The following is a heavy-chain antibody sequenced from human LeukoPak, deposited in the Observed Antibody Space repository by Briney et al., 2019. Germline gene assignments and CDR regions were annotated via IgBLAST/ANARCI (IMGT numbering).Heavy chain of an antibody. J-gene: IGHJ6*03. CDR1: GFTLSSYA. CDR3: AKEGIAVAGHYYYYYMDV. Sequence: PGGSLRLSCAASGFTLSSYAMSWVRQAPGKGLEWVSAISGSGGSTYYADSVKGRFTISRDNSKNTLYLQMNSLRAEDTAVYYCAKEGIAVAGHYYYYYMDVWGKGTTVTVSS. V-gene: IGHV3-23*01. D-gene: IGHD6-19*01. CDR2: ISGSGGST.